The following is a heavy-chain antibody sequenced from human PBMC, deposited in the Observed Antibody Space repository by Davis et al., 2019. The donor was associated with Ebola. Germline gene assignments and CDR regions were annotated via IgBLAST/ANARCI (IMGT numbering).Heavy chain of an antibody. J-gene: IGHJ6*03. CDR2: INPSGGST. V-gene: IGHV1-46*01. CDR3: ARDGGPRYCSSTSCWTHYYYYMDV. CDR1: GYTFTSYY. Sequence: ASVKVSCKASGYTFTSYYMHWVRQAPGQGLEWMGIINPSGGSTSYAQKFQGRVTMTRDTSTSTVYMELSSLRSEDTAVYYCARDGGPRYCSSTSCWTHYYYYMDVWGKGTTVTVSS. D-gene: IGHD2-2*01.